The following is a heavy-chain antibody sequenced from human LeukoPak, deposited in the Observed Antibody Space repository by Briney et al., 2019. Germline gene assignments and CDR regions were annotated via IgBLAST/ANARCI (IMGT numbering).Heavy chain of an antibody. J-gene: IGHJ4*02. Sequence: GGSLRLSCAASAFTFGDYSMSWVRQAPGKGLEWISYIDTTTSVVYYGDSVMGRFTISRDNAKNSLFLQMSNLRDEDTAVYYCARDLYGGGDDYWGQGTLVTVSS. CDR3: ARDLYGGGDDY. CDR2: IDTTTSVV. V-gene: IGHV3-48*02. CDR1: AFTFGDYS. D-gene: IGHD4-23*01.